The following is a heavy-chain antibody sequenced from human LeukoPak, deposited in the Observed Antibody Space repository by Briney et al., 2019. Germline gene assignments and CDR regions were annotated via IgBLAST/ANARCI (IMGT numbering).Heavy chain of an antibody. V-gene: IGHV3-48*03. J-gene: IGHJ6*02. CDR1: GFTFSSYE. Sequence: GGSLRLSCAASGFTFSSYEMNWVRQAPGKGLEWISYISSSGSTIYYADSVKGRFTISRDNAKNSLYLQMNSLRAEDTAVYYCARVGVATAPNYYYYYGMDVWGQGTTVTVSS. D-gene: IGHD5-12*01. CDR2: ISSSGSTI. CDR3: ARVGVATAPNYYYYYGMDV.